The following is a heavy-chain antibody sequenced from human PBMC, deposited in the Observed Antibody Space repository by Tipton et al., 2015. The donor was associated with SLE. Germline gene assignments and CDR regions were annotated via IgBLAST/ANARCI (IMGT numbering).Heavy chain of an antibody. V-gene: IGHV4-39*01. J-gene: IGHJ4*02. Sequence: TLSLTCLVSGDSISSGDYYWAWIRQPPGKGLEWIGSIHYRGSTYYKPSLGSRVTLFVDMSRNQFSLKLSSVTAADTAVYYCARQPYYYDSSGYCDYWGQGTLVTVSS. D-gene: IGHD3-22*01. CDR1: GDSISSGDYY. CDR2: IHYRGST. CDR3: ARQPYYYDSSGYCDY.